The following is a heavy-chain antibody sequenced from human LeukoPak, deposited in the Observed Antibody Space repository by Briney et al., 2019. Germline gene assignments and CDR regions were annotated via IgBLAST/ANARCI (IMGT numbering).Heavy chain of an antibody. CDR1: GFSLSSSGVG. Sequence: GPTLVNPTQTLTLTCSFSGFSLSSSGVGVGWIRQPPGKALEWLAFIYWDDEKRYRPSLKTRLTINKDTAKNQVVLTMTNMDPVDTATYYCAHRISRLIYGSGSYFDYWGQGTLVTVSS. D-gene: IGHD3-10*01. J-gene: IGHJ4*02. V-gene: IGHV2-5*02. CDR3: AHRISRLIYGSGSYFDY. CDR2: IYWDDEK.